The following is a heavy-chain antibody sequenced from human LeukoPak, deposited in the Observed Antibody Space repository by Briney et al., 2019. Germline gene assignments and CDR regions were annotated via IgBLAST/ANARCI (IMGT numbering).Heavy chain of an antibody. J-gene: IGHJ6*02. CDR2: IYSGGST. CDR3: ANAGRDSSSTISCGMDV. D-gene: IGHD6-13*01. CDR1: GFTVSSNY. Sequence: GGSLRLSCAASGFTVSSNYMSWVRQAPGRGLEWVSVIYSGGSTYYADSVKGRFTISRDNSKNTLYLQMNSLRAEDTAVYYCANAGRDSSSTISCGMDVWGQGTTVTVSS. V-gene: IGHV3-53*05.